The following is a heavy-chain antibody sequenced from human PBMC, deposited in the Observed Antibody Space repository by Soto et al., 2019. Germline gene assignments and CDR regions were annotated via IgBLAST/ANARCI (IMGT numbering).Heavy chain of an antibody. D-gene: IGHD3-9*01. CDR3: ARGSSDALRYFDWFS. CDR2: INHSGST. V-gene: IGHV4-34*01. J-gene: IGHJ4*02. CDR1: GGSFSAYY. Sequence: QVQLQQWGAGLLKPSETLSLTCAVYGGSFSAYYWSWIRQPPGKGLEWIGEINHSGSTNYNPSLKSRVTISVDTSMNQFSLKLSSVTAADTAVYYCARGSSDALRYFDWFSWGQGTLVTVSS.